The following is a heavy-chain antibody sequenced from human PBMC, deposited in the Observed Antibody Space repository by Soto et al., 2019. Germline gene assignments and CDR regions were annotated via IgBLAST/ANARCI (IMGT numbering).Heavy chain of an antibody. D-gene: IGHD6-19*01. Sequence: GGSLRLSCAASGFTFSSYAMSWVRQAPGKGLEWVSAISGSGGSTYYADSVKVRFTISRDNSKNTLYLQMNSLRAEDTAVYYCAKRPGDFTVAGTWEYYFDYWGQGTLVTVSS. V-gene: IGHV3-23*01. CDR2: ISGSGGST. J-gene: IGHJ4*02. CDR3: AKRPGDFTVAGTWEYYFDY. CDR1: GFTFSSYA.